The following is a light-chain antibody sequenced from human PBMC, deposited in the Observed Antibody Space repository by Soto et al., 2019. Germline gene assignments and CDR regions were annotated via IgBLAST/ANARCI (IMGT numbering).Light chain of an antibody. CDR1: QAISNA. J-gene: IGKJ5*01. V-gene: IGKV1-27*01. Sequence: DIQMTQSPASLSASMGDRVAIFCRASQAISNAVAWYQQKPGKPPQLLIYAASNLQSGVPSRFSGSGSGTDFTLTISSLQPEDVATYYCQTFNTARPTFGQGTRLEIK. CDR2: AAS. CDR3: QTFNTARPT.